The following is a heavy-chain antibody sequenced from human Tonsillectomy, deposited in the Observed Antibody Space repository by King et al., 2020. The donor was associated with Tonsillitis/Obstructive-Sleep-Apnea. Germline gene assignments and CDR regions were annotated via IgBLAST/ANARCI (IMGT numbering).Heavy chain of an antibody. V-gene: IGHV5-51*01. CDR2: IYPGDSDT. J-gene: IGHJ5*02. D-gene: IGHD3-3*01. Sequence: QLVQSGAEVKKPGESLKISCQGSGYNFTSYWIGWVRQMPGKGLEWMGIIYPGDSDTRYSPSFQGQVTMSADKSINTAYLQWSSLKASDTAMYYCARTPYYDFWSGYYINCFDPWGQGTLVTVSS. CDR1: GYNFTSYW. CDR3: ARTPYYDFWSGYYINCFDP.